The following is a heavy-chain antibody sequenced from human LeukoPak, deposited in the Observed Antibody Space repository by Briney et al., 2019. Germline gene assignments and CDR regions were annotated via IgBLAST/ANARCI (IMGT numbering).Heavy chain of an antibody. CDR3: ARVRDMTALSTSFAY. D-gene: IGHD3-10*01. Sequence: GGSLRLSCAASGFTFSSYSMNWVRQAPGKGLEWVSSISSSSSYIYYADSVKGRFTISRDNAKNSLYLQMNSLRAEDTAVYYCARVRDMTALSTSFAYWGQGTLVTVSS. CDR1: GFTFSSYS. V-gene: IGHV3-21*01. J-gene: IGHJ4*02. CDR2: ISSSSSYI.